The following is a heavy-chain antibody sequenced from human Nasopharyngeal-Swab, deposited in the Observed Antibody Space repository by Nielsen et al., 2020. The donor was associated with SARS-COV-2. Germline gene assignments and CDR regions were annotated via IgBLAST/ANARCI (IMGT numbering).Heavy chain of an antibody. D-gene: IGHD2-2*02. CDR2: IRYDGSNK. V-gene: IGHV3-30*02. CDR3: AKIGAGCSSTSCYNVYYYYMDV. Sequence: RQSPGKGLEWVAFIRYDGSNKYYADSVKGRLTISRDNSKNTLYLQMNSLRAEDTAVYYCAKIGAGCSSTSCYNVYYYYMDVWGKGTTVTVSS. J-gene: IGHJ6*03.